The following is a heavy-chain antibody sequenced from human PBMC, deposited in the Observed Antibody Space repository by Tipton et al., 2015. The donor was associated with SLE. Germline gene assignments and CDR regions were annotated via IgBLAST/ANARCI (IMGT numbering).Heavy chain of an antibody. D-gene: IGHD6-19*01. V-gene: IGHV4-39*07. Sequence: TLSLTCAVYGGSFSSYYWGWIRQPPGKGLEWIGSIYYSGSTYYNPSLKSRVTISVDTSKNQFSLKLSSVTAADTAVYYCARESGWSTFGYWGQGTLVTVSS. J-gene: IGHJ4*02. CDR2: IYYSGST. CDR1: GGSFSSYY. CDR3: ARESGWSTFGY.